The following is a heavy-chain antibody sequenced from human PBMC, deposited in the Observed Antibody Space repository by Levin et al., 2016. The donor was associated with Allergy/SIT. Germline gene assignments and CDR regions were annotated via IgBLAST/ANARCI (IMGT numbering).Heavy chain of an antibody. CDR3: ARALGGGSYYGSGSYYRGLYGMDV. V-gene: IGHV1-69*04. D-gene: IGHD3-10*01. CDR2: IIPILGIA. J-gene: IGHJ6*02. Sequence: WVRQAPGQGLEWMGRIIPILGIANYAQKFQGRVTITADKSTSTAYMELSSLRSEDTAVYYCARALGGGSYYGSGSYYRGLYGMDVWGQGTTVTVSS.